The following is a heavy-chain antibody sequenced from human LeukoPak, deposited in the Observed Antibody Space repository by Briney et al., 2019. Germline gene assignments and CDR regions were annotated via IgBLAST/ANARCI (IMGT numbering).Heavy chain of an antibody. CDR1: GGSFSGYY. J-gene: IGHJ4*02. Sequence: PSETLSLTCAVYGGSFSGYYWSWIRQPPGKGLEWIGEINHSGSTNYNPSLKSRVTISVDTSKNQFSLKLSSVTAADTAVYYCARHCEVLPSVASMNVPVAGTGMGYWGQGTLVTVSS. CDR2: INHSGST. CDR3: ARHCEVLPSVASMNVPVAGTGMGY. D-gene: IGHD6-19*01. V-gene: IGHV4-34*01.